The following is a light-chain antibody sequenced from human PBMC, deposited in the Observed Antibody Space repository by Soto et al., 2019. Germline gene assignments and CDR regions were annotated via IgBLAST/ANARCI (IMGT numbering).Light chain of an antibody. CDR1: SFNIGAGYD. CDR2: GNS. V-gene: IGLV1-40*01. J-gene: IGLJ1*01. CDR3: QSYDSSLSGRV. Sequence: QSVLTQPPSVSGAPGQRVTISCTGSSFNIGAGYDVHWYQQLPGTAPKLLIYGNSNRPSGVPDRFSGSKSGTSASLAITGLQAEDEADYYCQSYDSSLSGRVFGTGTKVTVL.